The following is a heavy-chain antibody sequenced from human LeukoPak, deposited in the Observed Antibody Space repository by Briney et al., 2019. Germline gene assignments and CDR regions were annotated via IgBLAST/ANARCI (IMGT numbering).Heavy chain of an antibody. D-gene: IGHD3-16*01. CDR1: GFPLSTFW. V-gene: IGHV3-7*01. J-gene: IGHJ3*01. CDR3: AREGASTISHAFDV. CDR2: IIQDGSER. Sequence: HPGGSLRLSCAASGFPLSTFWMTWVRQAPGKGLEWVANIIQDGSERYYVGSVKGRFTISRDNAKNSLYLQMNSLRAEDTAVYYCAREGASTISHAFDVWGQGTMVTVSS.